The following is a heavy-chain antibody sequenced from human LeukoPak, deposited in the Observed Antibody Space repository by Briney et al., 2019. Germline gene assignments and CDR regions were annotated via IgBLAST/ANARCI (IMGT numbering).Heavy chain of an antibody. CDR3: SRGGQGDPLGWFDP. Sequence: SETLSLTCAVYGGSFSGYHWSWIRQPPGKGLEWIGEINHSGSTNYNPSLKSRVTISVDTSKNQFSLKLSSVTAADTAVYYCSRGGQGDPLGWFDPWAREPWSPSPQ. J-gene: IGHJ5*02. CDR2: INHSGST. CDR1: GGSFSGYH. V-gene: IGHV4-34*01. D-gene: IGHD2-21*02.